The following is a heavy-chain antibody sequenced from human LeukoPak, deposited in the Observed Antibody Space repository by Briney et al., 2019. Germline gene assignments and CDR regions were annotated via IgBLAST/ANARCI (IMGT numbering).Heavy chain of an antibody. J-gene: IGHJ4*02. V-gene: IGHV3-11*04. CDR2: VSYSGNTI. CDR3: ARSAHSEDDDFWSGYLAN. D-gene: IGHD3-3*01. CDR1: GFTFSDYY. Sequence: GGSLRLSCAASGFTFSDYYMSWIRQAPGKGLEWVSYVSYSGNTIYYADSVKGRFTISRDNAKYSLYLQMNSLRAEDTAVYYCARSAHSEDDDFWSGYLANWGQGTLVTVSS.